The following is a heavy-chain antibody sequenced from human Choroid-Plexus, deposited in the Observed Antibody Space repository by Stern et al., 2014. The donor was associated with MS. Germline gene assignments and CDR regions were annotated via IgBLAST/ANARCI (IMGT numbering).Heavy chain of an antibody. V-gene: IGHV3-30*18. D-gene: IGHD2/OR15-2a*01. CDR3: AKDRQYLTVFFDF. J-gene: IGHJ4*02. Sequence: VQLVESGGGVVQPGRPLRLSCAASGFSFSSFGMHWVRQAPGKGLEWVALISSDGSKDYADSVKGRIAISRDNSKNTLYLQKNSLRAEDTAVYYCAKDRQYLTVFFDFWGQGTLVTVSS. CDR2: ISSDGSK. CDR1: GFSFSSFG.